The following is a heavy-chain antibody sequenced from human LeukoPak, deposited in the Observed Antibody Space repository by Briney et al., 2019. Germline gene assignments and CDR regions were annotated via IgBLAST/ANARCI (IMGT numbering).Heavy chain of an antibody. J-gene: IGHJ4*02. D-gene: IGHD6-13*01. CDR3: ASLPIAAAGDFDY. V-gene: IGHV1-2*02. CDR2: INPNSGGT. Sequence: GALVRVSCKASGYTFTGYYIHWVRQAPGQGLEWMGWINPNSGGTNYAQKFQGRVTMTRDTSISTAYMELSRLRSDDTAVYYCASLPIAAAGDFDYWGQGTLVTVSS. CDR1: GYTFTGYY.